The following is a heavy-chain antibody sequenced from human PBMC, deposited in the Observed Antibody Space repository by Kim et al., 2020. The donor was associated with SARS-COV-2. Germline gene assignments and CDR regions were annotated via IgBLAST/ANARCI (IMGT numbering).Heavy chain of an antibody. CDR2: ISYDGTKT. D-gene: IGHD3-10*01. J-gene: IGHJ4*02. V-gene: IGHV3-30*14. CDR1: GFKFSDFG. Sequence: GGSLRLSCKGSGFKFSDFGMHWVRQAPGKGLEWVAFISYDGTKTHYTDSVKGRFTISRDWSKNSLSLQMNSLRVEDTAVYYCSTDSEGSGSKLDYWGQGTLVTVSS. CDR3: STDSEGSGSKLDY.